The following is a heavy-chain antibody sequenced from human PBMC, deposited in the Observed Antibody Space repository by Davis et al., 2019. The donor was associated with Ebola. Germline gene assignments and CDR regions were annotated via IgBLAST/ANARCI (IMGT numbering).Heavy chain of an antibody. Sequence: GSLRLSCTDSVITFSSYAMTWVRQAPGKGLEWVSAISGSGGSTYYADSVKGRFTISRDDAKNSLYLQMNSLRAEDTAVYYCAIANRGPVADTGDYWGQGTLVTVSS. CDR3: AIANRGPVADTGDY. J-gene: IGHJ4*02. CDR2: ISGSGGST. CDR1: VITFSSYA. V-gene: IGHV3-23*01. D-gene: IGHD6-19*01.